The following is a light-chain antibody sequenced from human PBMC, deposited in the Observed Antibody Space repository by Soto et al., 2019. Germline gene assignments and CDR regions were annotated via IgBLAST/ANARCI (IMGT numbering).Light chain of an antibody. CDR1: QSVSSY. CDR3: QQRSTWS. V-gene: IGKV3-11*01. CDR2: DAS. Sequence: EIVLTQSPATLSLSPGETATLSCRASQSVSSYLAWYQQKPGQTPRLLIYDASNRATGIPARFSGSGSGTDFTLTISRLGPEDFAVYYCQQRSTWSFGQGTRLDIK. J-gene: IGKJ5*01.